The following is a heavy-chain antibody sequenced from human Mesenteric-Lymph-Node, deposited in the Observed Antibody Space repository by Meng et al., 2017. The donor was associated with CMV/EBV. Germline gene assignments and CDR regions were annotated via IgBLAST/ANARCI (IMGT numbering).Heavy chain of an antibody. CDR3: VRHSLTGYYNDH. CDR1: GFTLSDHY. J-gene: IGHJ4*02. D-gene: IGHD3-9*01. Sequence: GGSLRLSCAASGFTLSDHYMDWVRQAPGKGLEWVGRTRNKANTYTTEYAASVKGRFTISRDDSNNSLFLQMSSLKNEDTAIYYCVRHSLTGYYNDHWGQGTLVTVSS. CDR2: TRNKANTYTT. V-gene: IGHV3-72*01.